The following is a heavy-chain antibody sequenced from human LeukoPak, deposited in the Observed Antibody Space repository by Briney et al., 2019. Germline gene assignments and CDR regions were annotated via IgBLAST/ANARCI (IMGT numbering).Heavy chain of an antibody. D-gene: IGHD6-13*01. CDR1: GFTFSSYG. V-gene: IGHV3-33*01. CDR3: ARAYSSSWEAYYFDY. Sequence: GGSLRLSCAASGFTFSSYGMHWVRQAPGKGLEWVAVIWYDGSNKYYADSVKGRFTISRDNSKNTLYLQMNSLRAEDTALYYCARAYSSSWEAYYFDYWGQGTLVTVSS. J-gene: IGHJ4*02. CDR2: IWYDGSNK.